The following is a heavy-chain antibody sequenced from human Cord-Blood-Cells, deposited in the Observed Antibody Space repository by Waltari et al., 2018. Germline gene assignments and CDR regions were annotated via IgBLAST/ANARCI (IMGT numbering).Heavy chain of an antibody. J-gene: IGHJ5*02. CDR1: GGTFSSYA. D-gene: IGHD2-15*01. V-gene: IGHV1-69*01. CDR2: IIPIFGTA. Sequence: QVQLVQSGAEVKKPGSSVKVSCKASGGTFSSYAISWVRQAPGQGLEWMGGIIPIFGTANYAPKFQGRVTITADESTSTAYMERGSLRSEDTAVYYCARGLYCSGGSCYGRWFDPWGQGTLVTVSS. CDR3: ARGLYCSGGSCYGRWFDP.